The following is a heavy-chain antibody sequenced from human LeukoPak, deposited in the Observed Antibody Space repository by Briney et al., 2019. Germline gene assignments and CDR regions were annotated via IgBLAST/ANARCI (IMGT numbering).Heavy chain of an antibody. CDR2: ISSSSTYI. CDR1: GFTFSSYA. J-gene: IGHJ3*02. V-gene: IGHV3-21*01. Sequence: GGSLRLSCAASGFTFSSYAMSWVRQAPGKGLEWVSSISSSSTYIYYADSVKGRFTISRDNAKNSLFLQMNSLRAEDTAVYYCARVGIVVVVAYAFDIWGQGTMVTVSS. CDR3: ARVGIVVVVAYAFDI. D-gene: IGHD2-15*01.